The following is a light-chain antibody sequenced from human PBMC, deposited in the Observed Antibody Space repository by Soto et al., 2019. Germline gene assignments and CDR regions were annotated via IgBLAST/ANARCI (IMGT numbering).Light chain of an antibody. V-gene: IGKV3-20*01. CDR2: GAS. J-gene: IGKJ1*01. CDR3: QQYVSSVT. CDR1: QSVDSTF. Sequence: EIVLTQSPGSLSLSPGERATLSCRASQSVDSTFFAWYQHKPGQAPRLLIYGASKRANGIPDRFSGSGSGTDFTLTISRLEPEDFAVYYCQQYVSSVTFGQGTKVEIK.